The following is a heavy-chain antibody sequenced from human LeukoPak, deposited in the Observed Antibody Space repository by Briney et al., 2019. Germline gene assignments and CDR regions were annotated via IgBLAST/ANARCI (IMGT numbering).Heavy chain of an antibody. Sequence: GGSLRLSCAASGFTVSNNYMSWVRQAPGQGLQWVSVIYSGDNTYYVESVKGRFTISRDNSKNTLFLQMNRLRAEDTAVYYCAGRRVLDASFDYWGQGTLVTVSS. J-gene: IGHJ4*02. CDR3: AGRRVLDASFDY. CDR2: IYSGDNT. D-gene: IGHD3-16*01. CDR1: GFTVSNNY. V-gene: IGHV3-66*02.